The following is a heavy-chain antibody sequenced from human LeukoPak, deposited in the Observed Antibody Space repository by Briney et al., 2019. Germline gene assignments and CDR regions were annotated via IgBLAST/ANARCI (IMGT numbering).Heavy chain of an antibody. CDR2: ISASGGST. CDR1: GFTFSSYA. CDR3: AKGYTWNNIRLLDY. J-gene: IGHJ4*02. Sequence: GGSLRLSCAAFGFTFSSYAMSWVRQAPGKGLEWVSAISASGGSTYYADSVKGRFTISRGNSKNTLYLQMNSLRAEDTAVYYCAKGYTWNNIRLLDYWGQGTLVTVSS. D-gene: IGHD1/OR15-1a*01. V-gene: IGHV3-23*01.